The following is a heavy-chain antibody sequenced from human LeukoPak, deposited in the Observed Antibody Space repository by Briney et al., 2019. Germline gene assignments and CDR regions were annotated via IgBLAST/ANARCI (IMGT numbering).Heavy chain of an antibody. CDR3: TRDHSAVYFGLRSFSDDAFDI. J-gene: IGHJ3*02. Sequence: GGSPRLSCAASGFTFSSYWMSWVHQAPGKGLEWVANIKQDGSEKYYVDSVKGRFTVSRDNAKNSLYLQMNSLRAEDTAVYYCTRDHSAVYFGLRSFSDDAFDIWGRGTMVTVSS. V-gene: IGHV3-7*01. D-gene: IGHD3-10*01. CDR2: IKQDGSEK. CDR1: GFTFSSYW.